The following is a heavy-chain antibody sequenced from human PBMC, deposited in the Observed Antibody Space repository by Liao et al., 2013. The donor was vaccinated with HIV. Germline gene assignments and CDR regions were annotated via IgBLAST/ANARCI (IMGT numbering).Heavy chain of an antibody. CDR1: GGSISSYY. J-gene: IGHJ2*01. Sequence: QLQLQESGSGLVKPSETLTLTCTVSGGSISSYYWSWIRQSAGKGLEWIGRVYTSGSISNPSLKRRVTMSVDTSKSQFSLKLTSVTAADAAVYYCARDSVLYCGADCHYFDVWGRGILVTVSS. D-gene: IGHD2-21*01. CDR2: VYTSGS. V-gene: IGHV4-4*07. CDR3: ARDSVLYCGADCHYFDV.